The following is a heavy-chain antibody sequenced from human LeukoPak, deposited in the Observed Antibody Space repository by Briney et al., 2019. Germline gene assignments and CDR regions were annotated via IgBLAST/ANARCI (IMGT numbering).Heavy chain of an antibody. Sequence: ASVKVSCKASGYTFTGYYMHWVRQAPGQGLEWMGWINPNSGGTNYAQKFQGRVTMTRDTSISTGYMELSRLRSDDTAVYYCARSVTAGTLGGIRYHFDYWGQGTLVTVSS. CDR2: INPNSGGT. CDR3: ARSVTAGTLGGIRYHFDY. D-gene: IGHD5-18*01. CDR1: GYTFTGYY. V-gene: IGHV1-2*02. J-gene: IGHJ4*02.